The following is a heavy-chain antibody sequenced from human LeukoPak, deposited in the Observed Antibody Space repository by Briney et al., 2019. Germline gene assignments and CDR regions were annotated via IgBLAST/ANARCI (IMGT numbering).Heavy chain of an antibody. V-gene: IGHV3-23*01. Sequence: PGGPLRLSCAASGFTFSSYAMSWVRQAPGKGLEWVSAISGSGGSTYYADSVKGRFTISRDNSKNTLYLQMNSLRAEDTAVYYCAKSYTYSSGWDVGYWGQGTLVTVSS. CDR2: ISGSGGST. CDR3: AKSYTYSSGWDVGY. D-gene: IGHD6-19*01. J-gene: IGHJ4*02. CDR1: GFTFSSYA.